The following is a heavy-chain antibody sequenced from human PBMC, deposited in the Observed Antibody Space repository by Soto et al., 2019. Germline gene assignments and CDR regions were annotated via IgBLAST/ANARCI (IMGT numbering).Heavy chain of an antibody. CDR1: GGSFSENH. Sequence: QVQVQQWGAGLLKPSETLSLTCAVYGGSFSENHWSWIRQPPGKGLEWIGEIQNTGGTNYSPSLKSRVTISEDRSKNQLSLSLTPVSAADTAVYYCARSRKLDVWGQGTTVIVSS. CDR3: ARSRKLDV. V-gene: IGHV4-34*01. CDR2: IQNTGGT. J-gene: IGHJ6*02. D-gene: IGHD2-2*01.